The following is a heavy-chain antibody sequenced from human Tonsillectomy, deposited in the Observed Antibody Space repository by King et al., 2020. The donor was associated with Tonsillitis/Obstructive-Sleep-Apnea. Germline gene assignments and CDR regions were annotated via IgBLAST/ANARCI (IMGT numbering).Heavy chain of an antibody. J-gene: IGHJ4*02. CDR1: GFLFYDYC. D-gene: IGHD2-2*01. Sequence: VQLVQSWGGVVRPGGSLRLSCAASGFLFYDYCMSWVRQTPGKGVEWGSGINLNGGSRGYEDSVKGRFTISRDNAKNSLYLQMNSLRAEDTALYYCARDGTDSYQLVADWGQGTLVTVSS. CDR3: ARDGTDSYQLVAD. V-gene: IGHV3-20*04. CDR2: INLNGGSR.